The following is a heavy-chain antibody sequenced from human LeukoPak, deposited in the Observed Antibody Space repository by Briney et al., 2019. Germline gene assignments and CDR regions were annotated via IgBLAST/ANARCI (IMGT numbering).Heavy chain of an antibody. D-gene: IGHD5-12*01. J-gene: IGHJ4*02. CDR2: IYYSGST. V-gene: IGHV4-39*07. CDR3: ARERGYSGYDGGSFDY. Sequence: SETLSLTCTVSGGSISSSSYYWGWIRQPPGKRLEWIGSIYYSGSTYYNPSLKSRVTISVDTSKNQFSLKLSFVTAADTAVYYCARERGYSGYDGGSFDYWGQGTLVTVSS. CDR1: GGSISSSSYY.